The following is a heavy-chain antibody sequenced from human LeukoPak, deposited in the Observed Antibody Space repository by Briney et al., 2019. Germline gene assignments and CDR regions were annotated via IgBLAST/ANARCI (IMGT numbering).Heavy chain of an antibody. J-gene: IGHJ6*02. CDR1: GFTFSSYA. CDR3: AIGRMDV. Sequence: GGSLRLSCAASGFTFSSYAMHWVRQAPGKGLEWVAVISYDGSNKYYADSVKGRFTISRDNSKNALYLQMNSLRAEDTAVYYCAIGRMDVWGQGTTVTVSS. V-gene: IGHV3-30-3*01. CDR2: ISYDGSNK.